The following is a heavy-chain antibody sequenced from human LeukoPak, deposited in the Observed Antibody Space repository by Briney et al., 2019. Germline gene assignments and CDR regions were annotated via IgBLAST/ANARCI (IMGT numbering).Heavy chain of an antibody. V-gene: IGHV1-18*01. D-gene: IGHD3-22*01. CDR1: GYTFTSYG. CDR2: ISAYNGNT. CDR3: ARDRGFWYYYDSSGYYRYDAFDI. J-gene: IGHJ3*02. Sequence: GASVKVSCKASGYTFTSYGISWVRQAPGQGLEWMGWISAYNGNTNYAQKVQGRVTMTTDTSTSTAYMELRSLRSDDTAVYYCARDRGFWYYYDSSGYYRYDAFDIWGQGTMVTVSS.